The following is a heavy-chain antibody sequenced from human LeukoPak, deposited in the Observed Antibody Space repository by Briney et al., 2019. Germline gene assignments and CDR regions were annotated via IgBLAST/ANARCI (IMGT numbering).Heavy chain of an antibody. CDR1: GGSISSGGYY. CDR3: ARGFYDSSGYYLGLLDY. V-gene: IGHV4-31*03. D-gene: IGHD3-22*01. Sequence: PSQTLPLTCTVSGGSISSGGYYWSWIRQHPGKGLAWIGYIYYSGSTYYNPSLKSRVTISVDTSKNQFSLKLSSVTAADTAVYYCARGFYDSSGYYLGLLDYWGQGTLVTVSS. CDR2: IYYSGST. J-gene: IGHJ4*02.